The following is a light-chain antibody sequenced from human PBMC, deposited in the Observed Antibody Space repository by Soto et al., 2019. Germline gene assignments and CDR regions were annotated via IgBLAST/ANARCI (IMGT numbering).Light chain of an antibody. Sequence: QSVLTQPASVSGSPGQSITISCTGTRSDVGGYNYFSWYQQHPGKAPKLMIYEVSNRPSGVSNRFSGSKSGNTASLTISGLQAEDEADYYCSSYTSSSHVVFGGGTKLTVL. CDR2: EVS. J-gene: IGLJ2*01. V-gene: IGLV2-14*01. CDR3: SSYTSSSHVV. CDR1: RSDVGGYNY.